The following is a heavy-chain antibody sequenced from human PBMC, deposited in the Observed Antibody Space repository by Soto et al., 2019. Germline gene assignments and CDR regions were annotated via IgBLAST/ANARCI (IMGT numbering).Heavy chain of an antibody. CDR3: ATEMGATQGPFDN. CDR2: LSNTGRRT. Sequence: GGSLRLSCVVSVFPFGSNAMSWVGQSAGKGLEWVSGLSNTGRRTSYADSVKGRFNISRDNSENTVYLQMNSLRVEDTAVYYCATEMGATQGPFDNWGQGTLVTVSS. V-gene: IGHV3-23*01. D-gene: IGHD1-26*01. CDR1: VFPFGSNA. J-gene: IGHJ4*02.